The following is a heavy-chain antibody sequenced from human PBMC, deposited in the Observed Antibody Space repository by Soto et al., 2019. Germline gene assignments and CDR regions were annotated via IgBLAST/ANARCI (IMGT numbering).Heavy chain of an antibody. CDR2: ISSSSSTI. CDR3: ARDESLDIVVVPAHKNYYYYMDV. Sequence: GGSLRLSCAASGFTFSSYSMNWVRQAPGKGLEWVSYISSSSSTIYYADSVKGRFTISRDNAKNSLYLQMNSLRAEDTAVYYCARDESLDIVVVPAHKNYYYYMDVWGKGTTVTVSS. CDR1: GFTFSSYS. D-gene: IGHD2-2*03. V-gene: IGHV3-48*01. J-gene: IGHJ6*03.